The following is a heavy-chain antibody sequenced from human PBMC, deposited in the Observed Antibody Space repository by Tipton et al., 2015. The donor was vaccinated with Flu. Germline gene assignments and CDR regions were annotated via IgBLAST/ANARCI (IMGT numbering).Heavy chain of an antibody. D-gene: IGHD6-13*01. CDR2: IYYSGKS. CDR1: GGSISSFY. Sequence: TLSLTCTVSGGSISSFYWNWIRQPPGKGLEWIGYIYYSGKSNYNPSLKSRVTMSVDTSKNQVSLNLSSVTAADTAVYYCAKWSSSWWSFDYWGRGTLVTVSA. J-gene: IGHJ2*01. CDR3: AKWSSSWWSFDY. V-gene: IGHV4-59*01.